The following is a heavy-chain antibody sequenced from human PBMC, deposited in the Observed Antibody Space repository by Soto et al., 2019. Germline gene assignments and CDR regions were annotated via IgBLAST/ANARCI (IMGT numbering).Heavy chain of an antibody. D-gene: IGHD2-2*01. CDR3: ARGTGYCRSTSCYARYFQH. V-gene: IGHV4-34*01. J-gene: IGHJ1*01. CDR1: GGSFSGYY. Sequence: QVQLQQWGAGLLKPSETLSLTCAVYGGSFSGYYWSWIRQPPGKGLEWIGEINHSGSTNYNPSLKRRVTISVDTSKNQFSLKLSSVTAADTAVYYCARGTGYCRSTSCYARYFQHWGQGTLVTVSS. CDR2: INHSGST.